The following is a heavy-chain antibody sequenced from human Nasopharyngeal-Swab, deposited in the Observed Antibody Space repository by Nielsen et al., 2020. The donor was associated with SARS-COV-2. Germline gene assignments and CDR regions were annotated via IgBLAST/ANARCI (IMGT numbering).Heavy chain of an antibody. V-gene: IGHV3-53*01. CDR2: ISTGGTT. CDR3: ARDRGFDGYYYMDV. CDR1: GFTVTYSY. J-gene: IGHJ6*03. D-gene: IGHD3-10*01. Sequence: GGSLRLSCAASGFTVTYSYMSRVRQAPGKGLEWVSLISTGGTTSYADSVKGRFTISRDISKNTLYLQMNSLRAEDTAVYYCARDRGFDGYYYMDVWGKGTTVTVSS.